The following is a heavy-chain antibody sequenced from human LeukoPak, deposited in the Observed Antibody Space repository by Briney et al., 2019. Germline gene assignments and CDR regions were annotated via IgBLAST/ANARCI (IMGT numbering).Heavy chain of an antibody. CDR3: ARDILAVAGTGYFDS. CDR1: GFTFSSYA. CDR2: ISFDGSNK. V-gene: IGHV3-30-3*01. Sequence: PGGSLRLSCAASGFTFSSYAMHWVRQAPGKGLEWAAVISFDGSNKYYVDSVKGRFTISRDNSKNTLYLQMNSLRAEDTAVYYCARDILAVAGTGYFDSWGQGTLVTVSS. D-gene: IGHD6-19*01. J-gene: IGHJ4*02.